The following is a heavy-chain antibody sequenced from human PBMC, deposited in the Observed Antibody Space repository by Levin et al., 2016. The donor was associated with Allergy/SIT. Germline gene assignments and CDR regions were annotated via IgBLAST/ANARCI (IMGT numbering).Heavy chain of an antibody. D-gene: IGHD1-26*01. V-gene: IGHV1-46*04. CDR2: INPSGGGT. CDR3: ARGGQSHSGTYWRLLGDAFDI. J-gene: IGHJ3*02. Sequence: WVRQAPGQGLEWMGAINPSGGGTSYAQKLQGRVTMTRDTSTSTVYMELSSLRSDDTAVYYCARGGQSHSGTYWRLLGDAFDIWGQGTMVTVSS.